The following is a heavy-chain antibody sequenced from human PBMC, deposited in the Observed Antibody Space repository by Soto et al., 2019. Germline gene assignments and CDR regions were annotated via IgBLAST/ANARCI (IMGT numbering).Heavy chain of an antibody. D-gene: IGHD1-1*01. V-gene: IGHV3-74*01. Sequence: GGSLRLSCAASGFIFSSHWMHWVRQAPGKGLVGVSHIGPDGSNIWEADSVQGRFTISRDNARNRLYLQMNSLRDEDTAIYYCVRDNNRSFDYWRQGTLLLVS. J-gene: IGHJ4*02. CDR2: IGPDGSNI. CDR1: GFIFSSHW. CDR3: VRDNNRSFDY.